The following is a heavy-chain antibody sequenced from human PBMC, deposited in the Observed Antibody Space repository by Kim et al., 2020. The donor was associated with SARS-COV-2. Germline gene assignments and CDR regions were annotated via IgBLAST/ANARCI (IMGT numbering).Heavy chain of an antibody. J-gene: IGHJ4*02. CDR3: VRGYHGFDQ. CDR2: ITSKVRGDII. D-gene: IGHD2-2*01. Sequence: GGSLRLSCAVSGFTISDHFMDWVRQVPGKGLEWVARITSKVRGDIIVYGASAEGRFIISRDDSENSLTLQMNSLEAEDTALYYCVRGYHGFDQWGQGTPVTVSS. V-gene: IGHV3-72*01. CDR1: GFTISDHF.